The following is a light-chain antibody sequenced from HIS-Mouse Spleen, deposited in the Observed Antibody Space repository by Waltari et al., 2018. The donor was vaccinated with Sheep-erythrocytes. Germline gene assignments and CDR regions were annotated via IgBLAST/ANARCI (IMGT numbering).Light chain of an antibody. CDR3: QAWDSSTAWNVV. CDR1: KLGDKY. V-gene: IGLV3-1*01. J-gene: IGLJ2*01. CDR2: QDS. Sequence: SYELTQPPSVSVSPGQTASITCSGDKLGDKYAFWYQQKPGQSPVLVIYQDSKRPSGFPERFSGSNSGNTATLTISGTQAMDEADYYCQAWDSSTAWNVVFGGGTKLTVL.